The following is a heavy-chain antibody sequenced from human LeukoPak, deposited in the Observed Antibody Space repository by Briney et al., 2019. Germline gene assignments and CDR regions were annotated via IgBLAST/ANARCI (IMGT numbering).Heavy chain of an antibody. V-gene: IGHV4-31*03. Sequence: SETLSLTCTVSGGSISSGGYYWSWIRQHPGEGLEWIGYIYYSGSTYYNPSLKSRVTISVDTSKNQFTLKLSSVTAADTAVYYCARDLDGSGYYLDYWGQGTLVTVSS. CDR1: GGSISSGGYY. D-gene: IGHD3-3*01. CDR2: IYYSGST. CDR3: ARDLDGSGYYLDY. J-gene: IGHJ4*02.